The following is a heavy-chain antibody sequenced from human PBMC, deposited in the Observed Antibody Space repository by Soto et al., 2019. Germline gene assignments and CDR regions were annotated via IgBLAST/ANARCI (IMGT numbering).Heavy chain of an antibody. CDR2: IYYSGST. CDR3: ARDRLGYCTSTSCYYGMDV. V-gene: IGHV4-30-4*01. J-gene: IGHJ6*02. Sequence: SETLSLTCTVSGGSINSGDYYWTWIRQPPGKGLEWIGSIYYSGSTYYNPSLKSRLIMSLDTSKNRFSLKLRPVTAADTAVYYCARDRLGYCTSTSCYYGMDVWGQGTTVTVSS. D-gene: IGHD2-2*01. CDR1: GGSINSGDYY.